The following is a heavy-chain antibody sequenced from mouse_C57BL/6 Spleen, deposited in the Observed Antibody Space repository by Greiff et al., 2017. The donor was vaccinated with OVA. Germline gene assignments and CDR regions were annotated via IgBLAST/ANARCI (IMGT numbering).Heavy chain of an antibody. J-gene: IGHJ4*01. D-gene: IGHD1-1*01. CDR2: IHPNSGSN. Sequence: QVQLQQPGAELVKPGASVKLSCKASGYTFTSYWMHWVKQRPGQGLEWIGMIHPNSGSNNYNEKFKSKATLTVDKSSSTAYMQLSSLTSEDSAVYYCAGGTTVVPYYAMDYWGQGTSVTVSS. V-gene: IGHV1-64*01. CDR3: AGGTTVVPYYAMDY. CDR1: GYTFTSYW.